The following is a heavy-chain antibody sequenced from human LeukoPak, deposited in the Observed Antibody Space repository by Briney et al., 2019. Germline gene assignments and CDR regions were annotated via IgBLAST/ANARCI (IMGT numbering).Heavy chain of an antibody. CDR2: IYHSGST. D-gene: IGHD2-15*01. Sequence: SETLSLTCAVSGGSISNEDWWGWVRQPPGKGLEWIGEIYHSGSTNYIPSLKSRVTISVDKSKNQFSLKLTSVTAADTAVYYCAGSPIGYGMDVWGQGTTVTVSS. J-gene: IGHJ6*02. V-gene: IGHV4-4*02. CDR3: AGSPIGYGMDV. CDR1: GGSISNEDW.